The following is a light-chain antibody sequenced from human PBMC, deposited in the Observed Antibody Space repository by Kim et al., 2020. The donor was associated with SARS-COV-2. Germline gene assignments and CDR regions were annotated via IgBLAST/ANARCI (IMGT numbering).Light chain of an antibody. CDR1: AGAVTSGHY. J-gene: IGLJ3*02. CDR2: DTA. CDR3: LLLENGGRV. V-gene: IGLV7-46*01. Sequence: QAVVTQEPSLTVSPGGTVTLTCGSTAGAVTSGHYPYWIQKKPGQGPTTLIYDTANKHSWTPSRFSGSLVGGKAVLTLSGAQPEDEAEYYCLLLENGGRVFGGGTQLTVL.